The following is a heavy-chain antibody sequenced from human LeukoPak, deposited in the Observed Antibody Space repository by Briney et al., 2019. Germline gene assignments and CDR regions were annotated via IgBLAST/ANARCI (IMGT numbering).Heavy chain of an antibody. J-gene: IGHJ4*02. CDR1: GGSMSNIYY. V-gene: IGHV4-39*02. Sequence: PSETLSLTCNVSGGSMSNIYYWGWIRQPPGKGLEWIGNIFYSGITYYNPSLRSRVTIAIDTSKSQFSLKLSSVTAADTAVYYCARDPRDGYNLYFDYWGQGTLVTVSS. D-gene: IGHD5-24*01. CDR3: ARDPRDGYNLYFDY. CDR2: IFYSGIT.